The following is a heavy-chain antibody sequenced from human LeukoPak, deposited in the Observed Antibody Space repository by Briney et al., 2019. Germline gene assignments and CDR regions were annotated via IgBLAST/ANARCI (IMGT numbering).Heavy chain of an antibody. CDR1: GYTFTSYD. CDR2: MSPNSGDT. D-gene: IGHD7-27*01. V-gene: IGHV1-8*01. CDR3: ARGPPTWGYDY. J-gene: IGHJ4*02. Sequence: ASVKVSCKASGYTFTSYDFNWVRQATGQRPEWMGWMSPNSGDTGYAQKFQDRVTMTRNTSISTAYMELSSLRSDDTAVYCCARGPPTWGYDYWGPGTLVTVSS.